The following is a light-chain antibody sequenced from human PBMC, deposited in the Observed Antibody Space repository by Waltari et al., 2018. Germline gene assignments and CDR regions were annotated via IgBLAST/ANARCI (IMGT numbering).Light chain of an antibody. J-gene: IGLJ3*02. Sequence: SSVLTQAPSVSVAPGQTATVTCGGDNIGGRSVHLYQQRPGRAPVLVVYLDSDRPSGIPGRFSGSKSGNAATLTISRVEAGDEADYYCHVWDGKTVMFGGGTKLTVL. CDR2: LDS. V-gene: IGLV3-21*02. CDR1: NIGGRS. CDR3: HVWDGKTVM.